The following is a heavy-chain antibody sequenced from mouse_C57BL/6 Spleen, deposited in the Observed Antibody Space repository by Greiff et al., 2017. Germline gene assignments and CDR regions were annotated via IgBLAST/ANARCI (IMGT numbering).Heavy chain of an antibody. D-gene: IGHD2-14*01. Sequence: VQLKESGPGLVKPSQSLSLTCSVTGYSITSGYYWNWIRQFPGNKLEWMGYISYDGSNNYNPSLKNRISITRDTSKNQFFLKLNSVTTEDTATYYCARGPYEEYDPYCDYWGQGTTLTVSS. CDR2: ISYDGSN. CDR1: GYSITSGYY. J-gene: IGHJ2*01. CDR3: ARGPYEEYDPYCDY. V-gene: IGHV3-6*01.